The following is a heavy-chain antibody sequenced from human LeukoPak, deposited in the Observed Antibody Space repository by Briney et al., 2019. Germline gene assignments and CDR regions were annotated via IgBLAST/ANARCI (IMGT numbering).Heavy chain of an antibody. J-gene: IGHJ6*03. Sequence: GGSLRLSCAASGFTFNSYGMHWVREAPGKGLEWVAFIRYDGSYEYYGDSVKGRFTISRDNSKTTLYLQMNSLRSEDTAVYYCAKDGGLHLYYYYNYMDIWGKGTTVTVSS. CDR3: AKDGGLHLYYYYNYMDI. CDR2: IRYDGSYE. V-gene: IGHV3-30*02. CDR1: GFTFNSYG. D-gene: IGHD5-24*01.